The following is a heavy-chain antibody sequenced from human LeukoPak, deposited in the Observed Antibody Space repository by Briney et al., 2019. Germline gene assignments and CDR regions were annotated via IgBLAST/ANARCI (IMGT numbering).Heavy chain of an antibody. CDR2: IGGSGGST. Sequence: GGSLRLSCAASGFTFSNYAINWVRQAPGKGLEWVSAIGGSGGSTYYADSVKGRFTISRDNSKNTLYLQMNSLRAEDTAVYYCAKSPYYYDSSQFNFWGQGTLVTVSS. D-gene: IGHD3-22*01. V-gene: IGHV3-23*01. J-gene: IGHJ4*02. CDR3: AKSPYYYDSSQFNF. CDR1: GFTFSNYA.